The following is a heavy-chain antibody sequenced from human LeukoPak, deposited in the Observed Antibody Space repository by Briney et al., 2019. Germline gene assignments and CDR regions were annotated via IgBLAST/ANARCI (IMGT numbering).Heavy chain of an antibody. J-gene: IGHJ4*02. Sequence: ASVKVSCKVSGYTLTELSMHWVRQAPGKGLGWMGGFDPEDGETIYAQKFQGRVTMTEDTSTDTAYMELSSLRSEDTAVYYCATADLVYYDSSGYFSRWGQGTLVTVSS. V-gene: IGHV1-24*01. D-gene: IGHD3-22*01. CDR1: GYTLTELS. CDR3: ATADLVYYDSSGYFSR. CDR2: FDPEDGET.